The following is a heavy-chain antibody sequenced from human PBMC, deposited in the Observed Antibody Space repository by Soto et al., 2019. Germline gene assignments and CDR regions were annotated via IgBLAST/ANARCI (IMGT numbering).Heavy chain of an antibody. J-gene: IGHJ4*02. V-gene: IGHV3-23*01. CDR3: AKEGTSSGSLDY. CDR1: GFPFGENA. CDR2: ISDSGATT. D-gene: IGHD6-19*01. Sequence: HPGGSLRLSCATSGFPFGENAMSWVRQAPGKGLEWVSGISDSGATTYYADSVRGRFTISRDNSKNTLYLQMKSLRAEDSASYYCAKEGTSSGSLDYWGQGALVTVSS.